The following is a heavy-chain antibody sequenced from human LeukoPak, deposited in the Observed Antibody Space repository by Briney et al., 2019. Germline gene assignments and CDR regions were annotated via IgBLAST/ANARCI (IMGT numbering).Heavy chain of an antibody. CDR1: NFSISSAYY. D-gene: IGHD1-26*01. CDR3: AKSGGYGLIDY. Sequence: SETLSLTCTVSNFSISSAYYWGWIRQPPGKGLEWIGNIYYSGSTYYNESLESRVTISIDTSKNQFSLKLNSVTAADTAMYYCAKSGGYGLIDYWGQGTLVTVSS. CDR2: IYYSGST. V-gene: IGHV4-38-2*02. J-gene: IGHJ4*02.